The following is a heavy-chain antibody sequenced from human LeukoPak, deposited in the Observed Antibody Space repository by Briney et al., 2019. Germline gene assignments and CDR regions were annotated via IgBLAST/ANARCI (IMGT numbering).Heavy chain of an antibody. CDR3: ARHFPQKGGGITMVRGVRQPRGAFDI. Sequence: PSETLSLTCTVSGCSISNNFYWAWIRQSPGKGLEWIVSINHSWSTYYNPSLKSRVTISVDTSKNQFSLKLSSVTAADTAGYYCARHFPQKGGGITMVRGVRQPRGAFDIWGQGTMVTVSS. J-gene: IGHJ3*02. CDR1: GCSISNNFY. CDR2: INHSWST. D-gene: IGHD3-10*01. V-gene: IGHV4-38-2*02.